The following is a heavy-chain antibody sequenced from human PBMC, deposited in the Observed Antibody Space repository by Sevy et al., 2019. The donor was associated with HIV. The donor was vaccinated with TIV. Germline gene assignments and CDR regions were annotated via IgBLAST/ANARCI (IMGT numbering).Heavy chain of an antibody. Sequence: GGSLRLSCAASGFTFSKYSMSWARQPPGKGLEWVSTLSFGCGEINYADSVKGRFTISRDNSKSSVYLQMNNLRPEDTAVYYCAREGCTKPHDYWGQGTLVTVS. V-gene: IGHV3-23*01. D-gene: IGHD2-8*01. CDR1: GFTFSKYS. CDR3: AREGCTKPHDY. J-gene: IGHJ4*02. CDR2: LSFGCGEI.